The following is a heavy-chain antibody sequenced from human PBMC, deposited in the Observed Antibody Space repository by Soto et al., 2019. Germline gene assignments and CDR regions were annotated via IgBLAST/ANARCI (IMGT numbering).Heavy chain of an antibody. D-gene: IGHD3-3*01. Sequence: SVKVSFKASGGTFSSYAISWVRQAPGQGLEWMGGIIPIFGTANYAQKFQGRVTITADESTSTAYMELSSLRSEDTAVYYCARTNNVLRLYYGMDVWGQGTTVTVSS. CDR1: GGTFSSYA. CDR3: ARTNNVLRLYYGMDV. J-gene: IGHJ6*02. CDR2: IIPIFGTA. V-gene: IGHV1-69*13.